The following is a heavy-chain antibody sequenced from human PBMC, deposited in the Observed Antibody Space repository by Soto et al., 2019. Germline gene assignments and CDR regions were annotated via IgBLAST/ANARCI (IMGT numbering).Heavy chain of an antibody. CDR2: INHSGST. Sequence: ETLSLTCAVYGGSFSGYYWSWIRQPPGKGLEWIGEINHSGSTNYNPSLKSRATISVDKSKNQFSLKLSSVTAADTAVYYCARVVQGIDYWGQGTLVTVSS. J-gene: IGHJ4*02. V-gene: IGHV4-34*01. CDR3: ARVVQGIDY. CDR1: GGSFSGYY. D-gene: IGHD3-10*01.